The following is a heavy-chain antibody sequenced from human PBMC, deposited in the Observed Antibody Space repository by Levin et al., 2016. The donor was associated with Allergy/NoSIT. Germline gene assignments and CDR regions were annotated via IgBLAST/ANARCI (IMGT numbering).Heavy chain of an antibody. CDR2: ISYDGSNK. CDR3: AGSSGYTGRLGY. V-gene: IGHV3-30*04. CDR1: GFTFSSYA. Sequence: GESLKISCAASGFTFSSYAMHWVRQAPGKGLEWVAVISYDGSNKYYADSVKGRFTISRDNSKNTLYLQMNSLRAEDTAVYYCAGSSGYTGRLGYWGQGTLVTVSS. D-gene: IGHD3-22*01. J-gene: IGHJ4*02.